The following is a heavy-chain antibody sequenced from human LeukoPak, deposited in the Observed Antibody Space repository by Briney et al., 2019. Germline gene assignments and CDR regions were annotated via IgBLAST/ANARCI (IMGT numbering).Heavy chain of an antibody. CDR3: ARENGGYSFDY. CDR2: ISAYNGNT. Sequence: ASVKVSCKASGYTFTSYEISWVRQAPGQGLEWMAWISAYNGNTNYAQNLQGRVTMTTDTSTSTAYMELRSLRSDDTAVYYCARENGGYSFDYWGQGTLVTVSS. J-gene: IGHJ4*02. D-gene: IGHD2-21*02. CDR1: GYTFTSYE. V-gene: IGHV1-18*01.